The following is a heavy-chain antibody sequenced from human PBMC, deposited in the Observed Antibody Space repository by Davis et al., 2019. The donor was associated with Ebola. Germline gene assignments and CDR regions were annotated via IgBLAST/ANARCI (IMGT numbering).Heavy chain of an antibody. Sequence: PGGSLRLSCAASGFTFSSYSMNWVRQAPGKGLEWVSSISSSSSYIYYADSVKGRFTISRDNAKNSLYLQMNSLRAEDTAVYYCARGDTSLVVVPAAMVAFDIWGQGTMVTVSS. CDR2: ISSSSSYI. J-gene: IGHJ3*02. CDR1: GFTFSSYS. CDR3: ARGDTSLVVVPAAMVAFDI. V-gene: IGHV3-21*01. D-gene: IGHD2-2*01.